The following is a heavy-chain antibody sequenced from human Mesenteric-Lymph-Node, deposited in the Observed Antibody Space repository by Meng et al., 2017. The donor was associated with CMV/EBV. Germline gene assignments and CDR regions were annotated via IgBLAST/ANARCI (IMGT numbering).Heavy chain of an antibody. Sequence: ASVKVSCKASGYTFTGYYVHWVRQAPGQGLECIGWINPNSGGTKCVQKFQGRVTMTRDTSISTAYMELSRLRSDDTAVYYCAREGWNWFDPWGQGTLVTVSS. D-gene: IGHD2-15*01. V-gene: IGHV1-2*02. CDR1: GYTFTGYY. J-gene: IGHJ5*02. CDR3: AREGWNWFDP. CDR2: INPNSGGT.